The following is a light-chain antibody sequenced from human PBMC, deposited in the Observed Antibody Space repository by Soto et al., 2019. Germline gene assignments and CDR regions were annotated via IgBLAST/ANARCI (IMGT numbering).Light chain of an antibody. Sequence: EIVMTQSPATLSVSPGDTATLSCRASQSLGGNLAWYQQKPGQAPRLLIFRASSRATGVPARFSASGSGTEFTPTISGLQSEDFAVYYCQQYSHCPPWTFGPGTKVEIK. V-gene: IGKV3-15*01. J-gene: IGKJ1*01. CDR2: RAS. CDR3: QQYSHCPPWT. CDR1: QSLGGN.